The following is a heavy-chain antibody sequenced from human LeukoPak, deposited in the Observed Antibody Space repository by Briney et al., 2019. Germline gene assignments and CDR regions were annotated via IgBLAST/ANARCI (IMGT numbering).Heavy chain of an antibody. V-gene: IGHV3-7*01. CDR1: GFTFSTYW. D-gene: IGHD6-6*01. CDR2: IKQDGSEK. Sequence: GGSLRLSCAASGFTFSTYWMSWVRQAPGKGLEWVANIKQDGSEKYYVDSVKGRFTISRDNSKNTLYLQMNSLRAEDTAVYYCANPYSTSIAAQEALDYWGQGTLVTVSS. J-gene: IGHJ4*02. CDR3: ANPYSTSIAAQEALDY.